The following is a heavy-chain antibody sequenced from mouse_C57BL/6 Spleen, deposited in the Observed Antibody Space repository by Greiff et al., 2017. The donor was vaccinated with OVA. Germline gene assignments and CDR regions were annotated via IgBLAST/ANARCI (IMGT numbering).Heavy chain of an antibody. Sequence: QVQLQQSGAELVRPGTSVKVSCKASGYAFTNYLIEWVKQRPGQGLEWIGVINPGSGGTNYTEKFKGKATLTADKSSSTAYLQLSSLTSEDSAVYFCARGPYDYDGFAYWGQGTLVTVSA. D-gene: IGHD2-4*01. CDR2: INPGSGGT. CDR1: GYAFTNYL. J-gene: IGHJ3*01. CDR3: ARGPYDYDGFAY. V-gene: IGHV1-54*01.